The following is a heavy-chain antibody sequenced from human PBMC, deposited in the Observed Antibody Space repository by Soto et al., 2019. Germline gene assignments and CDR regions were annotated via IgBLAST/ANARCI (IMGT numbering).Heavy chain of an antibody. CDR1: GDSISNLDYF. J-gene: IGHJ5*01. V-gene: IGHV4-30-4*02. Sequence: DTLSLTCSVSGDSISNLDYFWAWIRQPPGQALEYIGYIYKSATTYYNPSFESRVAISVDTSKSQFSLNVTSVTAADTAVYFCARGRYCLTGRCFPNWFDSWGQGALVTVSS. CDR3: ARGRYCLTGRCFPNWFDS. CDR2: IYKSATT. D-gene: IGHD7-27*01.